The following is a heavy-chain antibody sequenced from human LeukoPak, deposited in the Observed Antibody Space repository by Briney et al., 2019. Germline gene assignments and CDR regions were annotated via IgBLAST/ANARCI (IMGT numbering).Heavy chain of an antibody. CDR1: GFTFSSYG. CDR3: AKDQSIAAHPGAFDI. V-gene: IGHV3-30*02. Sequence: PGGSLRLSCAASGFTFSSYGMHWVRQAPGKGLEGVAFIRYDGSNKYYADSVKGRFTISRDNSKNTLYLQMNSLRAEDTAVYYCAKDQSIAAHPGAFDIWGQGTMVTVSS. J-gene: IGHJ3*02. CDR2: IRYDGSNK. D-gene: IGHD6-6*01.